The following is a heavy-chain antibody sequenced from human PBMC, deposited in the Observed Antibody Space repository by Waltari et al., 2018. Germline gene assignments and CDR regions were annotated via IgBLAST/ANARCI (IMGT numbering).Heavy chain of an antibody. CDR2: TTDGNAYL. D-gene: IGHD4-17*01. Sequence: VQLVESGGGLVKPGGSLRLSCAVSGFPIRNFGMGWVRQAPGKGLEWVATTTDGNAYLYYADSVRGRFTVSTDNAKSSLYLQMNNLRAEDTGVYYCVRALTTPNDYWGRGTLVTVSS. J-gene: IGHJ4*02. CDR1: GFPIRNFG. CDR3: VRALTTPNDY. V-gene: IGHV3-21*03.